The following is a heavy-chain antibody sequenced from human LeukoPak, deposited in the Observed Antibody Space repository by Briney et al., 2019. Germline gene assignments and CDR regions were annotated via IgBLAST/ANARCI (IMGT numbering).Heavy chain of an antibody. Sequence: PGGSLRLSCVASGFPFSSYWMTWVRQAPGKGLEWVANIKQDGSKKSYVDSVKGRFTISRDNAKNSLYLQMNSLRAEDTAIYYCARDKIVGPTTLDYWGQGTLVTVSS. D-gene: IGHD1-26*01. V-gene: IGHV3-7*01. CDR3: ARDKIVGPTTLDY. J-gene: IGHJ4*02. CDR2: IKQDGSKK. CDR1: GFPFSSYW.